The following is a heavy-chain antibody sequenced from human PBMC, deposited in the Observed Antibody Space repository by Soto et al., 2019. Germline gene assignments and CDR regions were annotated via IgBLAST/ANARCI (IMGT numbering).Heavy chain of an antibody. CDR2: ISGSGGST. J-gene: IGHJ3*02. V-gene: IGHV3-23*01. CDR1: GFTFSSYA. D-gene: IGHD2-15*01. Sequence: GGSLRLSCAASGFTFSSYAMSWVRQAPGKGLEWVSAISGSGGSTYYADSVKGRFTISRDNSKNTLYLQMNSLRAEDTAVYYWAKVGYCSGGSCYWGSDDAFDIWGQGTMVTVSS. CDR3: AKVGYCSGGSCYWGSDDAFDI.